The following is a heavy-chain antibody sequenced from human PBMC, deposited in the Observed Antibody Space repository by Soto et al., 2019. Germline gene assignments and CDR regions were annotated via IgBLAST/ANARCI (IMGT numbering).Heavy chain of an antibody. Sequence: QVQLQESGPGLVKPSQTLSLTCTVSGGSISSGGYYWSWIRQHPGKGLEWIGYIYYSGSTYYNPSLKSRVTISVDTSKNQFSLKLSSVTAADTAVCYCARDRVVVVPAATRGGADYYYYYGMDVWGQGTTVTVSS. CDR3: ARDRVVVVPAATRGGADYYYYYGMDV. V-gene: IGHV4-31*03. CDR1: GGSISSGGYY. CDR2: IYYSGST. D-gene: IGHD2-2*01. J-gene: IGHJ6*02.